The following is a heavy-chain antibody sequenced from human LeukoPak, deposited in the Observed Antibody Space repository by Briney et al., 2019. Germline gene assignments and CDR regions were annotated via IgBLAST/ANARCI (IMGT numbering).Heavy chain of an antibody. Sequence: ASVKVSCKASGGTFISYAISWVRQAPGQGLEWMGGIIPIFGRTNYAQKFQGRVTITADKSTTKDYMEMRSLRSDDTAVYYCARPRFPYYRLSGPDYYYMDVWGKGTTVTVSS. V-gene: IGHV1-69*06. CDR1: GGTFISYA. CDR2: IIPIFGRT. J-gene: IGHJ6*03. CDR3: ARPRFPYYRLSGPDYYYMDV. D-gene: IGHD2-21*01.